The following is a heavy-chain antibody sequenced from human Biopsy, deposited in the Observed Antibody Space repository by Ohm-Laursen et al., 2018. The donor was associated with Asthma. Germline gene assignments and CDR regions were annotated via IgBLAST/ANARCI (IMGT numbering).Heavy chain of an antibody. V-gene: IGHV2-5*01. J-gene: IGHJ5*02. Sequence: TQTLTLTCTFSGFSFSTYGVGVGWIRQSPGKALEWLALINWNDNKRYSPSLKSRLTITKDTSKNLVVLTMTNMDPVDTATYYCAHQYSSLRGWAFDPWGQGTPVTVSS. CDR2: INWNDNK. D-gene: IGHD6-6*01. CDR1: GFSFSTYGVG. CDR3: AHQYSSLRGWAFDP.